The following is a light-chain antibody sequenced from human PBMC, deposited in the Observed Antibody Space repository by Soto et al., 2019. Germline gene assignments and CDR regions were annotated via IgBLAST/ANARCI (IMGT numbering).Light chain of an antibody. V-gene: IGLV2-14*03. CDR3: CAYTARTTLSGV. CDR2: DVD. CDR1: SSDIGGYNH. J-gene: IGLJ3*02. Sequence: QSALTQPTSVSGSPGQSITISCTGVSSDIGGYNHVSWYQQHPGKVPRLIIYDVDNRPLGVSNRFSGSQSGNLASLTISGLQAEDEADYYFCAYTARTTLSGVFGGGTKLTVL.